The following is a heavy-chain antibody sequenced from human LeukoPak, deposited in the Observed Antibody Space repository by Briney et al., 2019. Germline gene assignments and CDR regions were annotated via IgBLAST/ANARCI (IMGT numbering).Heavy chain of an antibody. CDR1: GYSITSYS. D-gene: IGHD2-15*01. CDR2: ISPGDSDT. J-gene: IGHJ4*02. CDR3: ARGAYCRGGSCYFDY. Sequence: DSLKLPCMGSGYSITSYSIGSVGHLPGKCVEWIGNISPGDSDTRYSPSFQGQVNISADKFISTTYLQWCSLKASDTAMYYCARGAYCRGGSCYFDYWGQGTLVTVSS. V-gene: IGHV5-51*01.